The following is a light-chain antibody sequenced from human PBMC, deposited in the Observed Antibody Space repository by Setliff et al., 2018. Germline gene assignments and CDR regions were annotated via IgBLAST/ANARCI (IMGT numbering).Light chain of an antibody. CDR1: DSDVGGFNL. J-gene: IGLJ1*01. Sequence: SALTQPASVSGSPGQSITISCTGTDSDVGGFNLVSWYQQHPGKAPKFMIYDVSNRPSGVSNRFSGSKSGNTASLTISGLQAEDEADYYCSSYSSSNIPFVFGTGTKV. CDR2: DVS. V-gene: IGLV2-14*03. CDR3: SSYSSSNIPFV.